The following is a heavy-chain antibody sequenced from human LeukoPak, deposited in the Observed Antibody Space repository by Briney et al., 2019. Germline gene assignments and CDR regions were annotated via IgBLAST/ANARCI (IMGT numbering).Heavy chain of an antibody. J-gene: IGHJ5*02. CDR1: GGSISSGGYH. CDR2: IYYSGST. CDR3: ARAHITGTTWFDP. D-gene: IGHD1-7*01. Sequence: SQTLSLTCTVSGGSISSGGYHWSWIRQHPGKGLEWIGYIYYSGSTYHNPSLKSRVTISVDTSQNQFSLKMSSVTAADTAVYYCARAHITGTTWFDPWGQGSLVTVSS. V-gene: IGHV4-31*03.